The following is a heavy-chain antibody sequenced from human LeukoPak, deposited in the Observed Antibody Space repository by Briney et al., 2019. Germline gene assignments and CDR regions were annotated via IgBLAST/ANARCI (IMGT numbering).Heavy chain of an antibody. V-gene: IGHV4-4*07. Sequence: PSETLSLTCTVSGGSISDYYWSWIRQPAGKGLEWIGRIYTSGSTNYNPSLKSRVTISVDKSKNQFSLKLSSVTAADTAVYYCARQGATALDYYYYYMDVWGKGTTVTVSS. J-gene: IGHJ6*03. D-gene: IGHD1-26*01. CDR2: IYTSGST. CDR3: ARQGATALDYYYYYMDV. CDR1: GGSISDYY.